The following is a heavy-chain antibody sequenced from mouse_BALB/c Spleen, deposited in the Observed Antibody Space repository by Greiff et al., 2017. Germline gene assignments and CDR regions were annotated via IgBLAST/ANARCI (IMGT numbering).Heavy chain of an antibody. CDR3: ARGTNYAMDY. CDR1: GYTFTSYN. D-gene: IGHD1-1*01. Sequence: QVQLQQPGAELVKPGASVKMSCKASGYTFTSYNMHWVKQTPGQGLEWIGAIYPGNGDTSYNQKFKGKATLTADKSSSTAYMQLSSLTSEDSAVYYCARGTNYAMDYWGQGTSVTVSS. CDR2: IYPGNGDT. J-gene: IGHJ4*01. V-gene: IGHV1-12*01.